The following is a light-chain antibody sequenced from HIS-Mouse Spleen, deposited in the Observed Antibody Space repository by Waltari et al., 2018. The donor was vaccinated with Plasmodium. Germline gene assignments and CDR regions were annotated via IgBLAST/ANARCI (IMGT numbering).Light chain of an antibody. CDR2: DKN. CDR1: SSNIGNNS. CDR3: GTWDSSLSAGVV. J-gene: IGLJ2*01. V-gene: IGLV1-51*01. Sequence: QSVLTQPPSVSAAPGQKVTISCSGSSSNIGNNSVSWYQQLPGTAPKLRIYDKNKRPAGIRDRFSGAKAGTSATLGTTGLQTGDEADYYCGTWDSSLSAGVVFGGGTKLTVL.